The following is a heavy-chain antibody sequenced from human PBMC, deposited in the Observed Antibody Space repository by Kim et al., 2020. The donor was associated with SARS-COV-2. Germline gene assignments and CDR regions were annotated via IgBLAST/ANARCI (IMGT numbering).Heavy chain of an antibody. CDR2: ISKSGDSR. CDR3: ARVPYSGSPIDY. V-gene: IGHV3-11*01. J-gene: IGHJ4*02. D-gene: IGHD1-26*01. CDR1: GFTFSDYY. Sequence: GGSLRLSCAASGFTFSDYYMSWIRQAPGKGLEWVSYISKSGDSRHYADPVKGRFTISRDNAKNSLFLQMNSLRAEDTAIYYCARVPYSGSPIDYWGQGSLVNVSS.